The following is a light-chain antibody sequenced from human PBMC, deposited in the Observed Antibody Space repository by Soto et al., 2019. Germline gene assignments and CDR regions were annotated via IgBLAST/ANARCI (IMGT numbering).Light chain of an antibody. J-gene: IGLJ2*01. CDR3: SSYTTTTMS. V-gene: IGLV2-14*01. CDR1: SSDVGSYRY. Sequence: QSALTQPASVSGSPGQSITISCTGTSSDVGSYRYVSWYQQHPGKAPKLMIYDVTNRPSGVSNRFSGSKSGNTASLTISGLQAEDEADYYCSSYTTTTMSFGGVTKLTVL. CDR2: DVT.